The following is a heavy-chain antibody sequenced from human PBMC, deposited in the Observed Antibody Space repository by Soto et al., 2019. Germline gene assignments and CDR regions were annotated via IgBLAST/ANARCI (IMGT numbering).Heavy chain of an antibody. CDR3: ARATTGIDY. CDR1: GGSLSGYY. Sequence: QVQLQQWGAGLLKPSETLSLTCAVYGGSLSGYYWSWIRQPPGKGLEWIGEINNSGNTNYNPSLKSRATISVDTSKNQFSRNLTSVTAADTAVYYCARATTGIDYWGQGTLVTVSS. V-gene: IGHV4-34*02. CDR2: INNSGNT. J-gene: IGHJ4*02. D-gene: IGHD4-17*01.